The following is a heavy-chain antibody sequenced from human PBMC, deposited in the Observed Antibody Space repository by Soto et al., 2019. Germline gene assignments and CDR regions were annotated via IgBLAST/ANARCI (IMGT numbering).Heavy chain of an antibody. CDR2: ISYDGSNK. J-gene: IGHJ6*02. V-gene: IGHV3-30*18. D-gene: IGHD3-3*01. CDR1: GFTFSSYG. Sequence: GGSLRLSCAASGFTFSSYGMHWVRQAPGKGLEWEAVISYDGSNKYYADSVKGRFTISRDNSKNTLYLQRNSLRAEDTAVYYCGKELTYYDFWSGYYGYYYGMDVWGQGTTVTVSS. CDR3: GKELTYYDFWSGYYGYYYGMDV.